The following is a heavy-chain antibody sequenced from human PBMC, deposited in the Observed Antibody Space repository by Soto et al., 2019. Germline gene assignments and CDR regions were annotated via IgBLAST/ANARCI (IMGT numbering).Heavy chain of an antibody. V-gene: IGHV4-61*01. Sequence: QVQLQESGPGLVKPSETLSLTCTVSGGSVSSGSYHWSWIRQPPGKGLEWIGQSGSTNYNPSLKSRITIPVDTSKNQFSLNLSSVTAADTAVYYCAVYIAGAGGDGYWGQGTLVTVSS. D-gene: IGHD6-19*01. CDR1: GGSVSSGSYH. CDR2: QSGST. CDR3: AVYIAGAGGDGY. J-gene: IGHJ4*02.